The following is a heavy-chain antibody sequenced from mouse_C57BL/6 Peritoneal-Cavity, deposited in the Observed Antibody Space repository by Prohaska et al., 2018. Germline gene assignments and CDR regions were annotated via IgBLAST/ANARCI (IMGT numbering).Heavy chain of an antibody. D-gene: IGHD2-5*01. CDR2: INPNNGGT. V-gene: IGHV1-26*01. Sequence: EVQLQQSGPELVKPGASVKISCKASGYTFTDYYMNWVKQSHGKSLEWIGDINPNNGGTSYNQKFKVKATLTVDKSSSTAYMELRSLTSEDSAVYYCARKTYYSNPFAYWGQGTLVTVSA. CDR3: ARKTYYSNPFAY. CDR1: GYTFTDYY. J-gene: IGHJ3*01.